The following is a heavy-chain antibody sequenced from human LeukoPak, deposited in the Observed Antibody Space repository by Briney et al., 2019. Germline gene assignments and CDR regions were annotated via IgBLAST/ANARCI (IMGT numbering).Heavy chain of an antibody. CDR2: INPNSGGT. CDR1: GYTFTGYY. CDR3: TRLRGYDSSGFDP. J-gene: IGHJ5*02. V-gene: IGHV1-2*02. D-gene: IGHD3-22*01. Sequence: GASVKVSCKASGYTFTGYYMHWVQQAPGQGLEWMGWINPNSGGTNYAQKFQGRVTMTRDTSISTAYMELSRLRSDDTAVYYCTRLRGYDSSGFDPWGQGTLVTVTS.